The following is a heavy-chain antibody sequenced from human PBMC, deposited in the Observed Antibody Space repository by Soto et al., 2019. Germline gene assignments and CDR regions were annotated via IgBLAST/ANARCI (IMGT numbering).Heavy chain of an antibody. D-gene: IGHD5-18*01. CDR1: GFTFSSYA. CDR3: AKGIPDTGGYYYYSMDV. J-gene: IGHJ6*02. Sequence: GGSLRLSCAASGFTFSSYAMGWVRQAPGQGLDWVSVISGSGGITYSADSVKGRFTISRDNSKNILYLQMNSLRAEDTAVYYCAKGIPDTGGYYYYSMDVWGQGTAVTVSS. CDR2: ISGSGGIT. V-gene: IGHV3-23*01.